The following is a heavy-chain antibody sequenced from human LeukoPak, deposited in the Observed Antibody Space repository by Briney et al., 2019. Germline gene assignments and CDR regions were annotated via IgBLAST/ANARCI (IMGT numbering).Heavy chain of an antibody. J-gene: IGHJ4*02. Sequence: ASVKVSCKASGYTFTGYYMHWVRQAPGKGLEWMGGFDPEDGETIYAQKFQGRVTMTEDTSTDTAYMELSSLRSEDTAVYYCATVYKSPYSSGWYYFDYWGQGTLVTVSS. CDR2: FDPEDGET. D-gene: IGHD6-19*01. CDR1: GYTFTGYY. CDR3: ATVYKSPYSSGWYYFDY. V-gene: IGHV1-24*01.